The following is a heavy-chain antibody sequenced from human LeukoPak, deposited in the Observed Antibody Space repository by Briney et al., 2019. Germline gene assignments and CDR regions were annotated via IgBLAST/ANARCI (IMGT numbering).Heavy chain of an antibody. J-gene: IGHJ4*02. Sequence: PGGPLRLSCAASGFTFSSYAMHWVRQAPGKGLEWVAVISYDGSNKYYADSVKGRFTISRDNSKNTLYLQMNSLRAEDTAVYYCAREPYNWNDSPTLHFVYWGQGTLVTVSS. V-gene: IGHV3-30*04. CDR1: GFTFSSYA. CDR2: ISYDGSNK. CDR3: AREPYNWNDSPTLHFVY. D-gene: IGHD1-1*01.